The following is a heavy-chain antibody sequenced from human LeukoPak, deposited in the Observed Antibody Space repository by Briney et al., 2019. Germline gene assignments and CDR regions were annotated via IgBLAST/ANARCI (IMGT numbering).Heavy chain of an antibody. J-gene: IGHJ4*02. Sequence: GGSLRLSCAASGFTLSSYSIHWVRQAPGMGLEWVAVISSDGNNKYYADSVKGRFTVSRDNSKNTLSLQMDNLRPEDTAVYYCARDDGRVITDSYFDYWGQGTLVSVPS. CDR3: ARDDGRVITDSYFDY. CDR2: ISSDGNNK. CDR1: GFTLSSYS. V-gene: IGHV3-30*04. D-gene: IGHD1-14*01.